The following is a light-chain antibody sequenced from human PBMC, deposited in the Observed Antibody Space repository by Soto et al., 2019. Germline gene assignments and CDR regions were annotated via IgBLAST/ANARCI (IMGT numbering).Light chain of an antibody. V-gene: IGKV3-11*01. CDR2: DAS. Sequence: EIVLTQSPATLSLSPGERATLSCRASQSVSSYLAWYQQKPGQAPRLPIYDASNRATGIPARFSGSGSGTDFTLTISSLEPEDFAVYYCQQRSNWPPPFTFGPGTKVDI. J-gene: IGKJ3*01. CDR3: QQRSNWPPPFT. CDR1: QSVSSY.